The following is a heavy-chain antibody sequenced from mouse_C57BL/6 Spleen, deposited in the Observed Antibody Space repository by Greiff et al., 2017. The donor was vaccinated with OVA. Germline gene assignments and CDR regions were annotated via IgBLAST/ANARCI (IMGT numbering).Heavy chain of an antibody. D-gene: IGHD1-1*01. CDR2: IYPGGGYT. CDR1: GYTFTNYW. CDR3: ARGKVYYGSRDYFDY. Sequence: QVQLQQSGAELVRPGTSVKMSCKASGYTFTNYWIGWAKQRPGHGLEWIGDIYPGGGYTNYNEKFKGKATLTADKSSSTAYMQLSSLTSEDSAIYYCARGKVYYGSRDYFDYWGQGTTLTVSS. J-gene: IGHJ2*01. V-gene: IGHV1-63*01.